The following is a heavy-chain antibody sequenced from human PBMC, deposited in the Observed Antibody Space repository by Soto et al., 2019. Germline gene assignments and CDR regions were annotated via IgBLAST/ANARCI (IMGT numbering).Heavy chain of an antibody. V-gene: IGHV3-30*18. CDR2: ISYDGTNK. Sequence: GGSLRLSCAASGFTFSSYGMHWVRQAPGKGLEWVAVISYDGTNKYFADSVKGRFTISRDNSKNTLYLQMNSLRAEDTAVYYCAKDAGFSNSWYLIYWGQGTLVTVSS. CDR3: AKDAGFSNSWYLIY. CDR1: GFTFSSYG. J-gene: IGHJ4*02. D-gene: IGHD6-13*01.